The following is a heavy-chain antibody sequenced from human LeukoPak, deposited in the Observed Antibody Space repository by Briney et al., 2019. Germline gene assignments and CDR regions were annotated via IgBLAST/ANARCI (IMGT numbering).Heavy chain of an antibody. CDR3: AKHVQSIAARPFDY. CDR2: ISSSSSYI. Sequence: GGSLRLSCAASGFTFSSYSMNWVRQAPGKGLEWVSSISSSSSYIYYADSVKGRFTISRDSSKNTLSLQMSSLSAEDTAVYYCAKHVQSIAARPFDYWGQGTLVTVSS. V-gene: IGHV3-21*04. D-gene: IGHD6-6*01. CDR1: GFTFSSYS. J-gene: IGHJ4*02.